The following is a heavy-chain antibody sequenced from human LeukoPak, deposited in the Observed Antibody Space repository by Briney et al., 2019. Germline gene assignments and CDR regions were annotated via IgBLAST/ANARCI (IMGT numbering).Heavy chain of an antibody. D-gene: IGHD3-9*01. J-gene: IGHJ4*02. Sequence: SETLSLTCTVSGGSISSGGYYWSWIRQHPGKGLEWIGYIYYSGSTYYNPSLKSRVTISVDTSKNQFSLKLSSVTAADTAVYYCARGGGLRYFDWLLPVDYWGQGTLVTVSS. CDR1: GGSISSGGYY. CDR3: ARGGGLRYFDWLLPVDY. CDR2: IYYSGST. V-gene: IGHV4-31*03.